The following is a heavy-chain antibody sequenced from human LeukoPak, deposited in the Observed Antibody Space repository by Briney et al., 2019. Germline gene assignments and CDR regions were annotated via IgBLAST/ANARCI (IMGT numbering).Heavy chain of an antibody. CDR1: GFTFTTYW. CDR3: ARERGWPLHYFDY. CDR2: IKQDGSEK. J-gene: IGHJ4*02. D-gene: IGHD5-24*01. V-gene: IGHV3-7*04. Sequence: PGGSLRLSCAASGFTFTTYWMSWVRQAPGKGLEWVANIKQDGSEKDYVDSVKGRFTISRDNAKNSLWLQMNSLRAEDTAVYYCARERGWPLHYFDYWGQGILVTVSS.